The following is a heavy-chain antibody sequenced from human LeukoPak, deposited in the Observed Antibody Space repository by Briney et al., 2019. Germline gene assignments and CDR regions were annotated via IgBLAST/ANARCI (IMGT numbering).Heavy chain of an antibody. J-gene: IGHJ4*02. Sequence: PGGSLRLSCAACGFTFSSYSMNGLREARGEGLGWVSYMTSGCGTIAYADSVKGRFTISRDNAKNSLYLQMNSLRAEDTAVYYCASRTNQRAIDYWGQGTLVSVSS. V-gene: IGHV3-48*01. CDR3: ASRTNQRAIDY. CDR2: MTSGCGTI. CDR1: GFTFSSYS. D-gene: IGHD2-8*01.